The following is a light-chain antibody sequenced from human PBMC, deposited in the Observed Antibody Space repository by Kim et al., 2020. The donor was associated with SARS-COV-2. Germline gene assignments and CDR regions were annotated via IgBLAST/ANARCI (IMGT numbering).Light chain of an antibody. CDR1: SSNIGSNY. CDR2: RNN. J-gene: IGLJ1*01. CDR3: AAWDDSLSGYV. V-gene: IGLV1-47*01. Sequence: QSVLTQPPSASGTPGQRVTIPCSGGSSNIGSNYVYCYQHLPGTAPKLLIYRNNQRPSGVPDRFSGSKSATSASLTISGLRSEDEADYYCAAWDDSLSGYVFGSGTKVTVL.